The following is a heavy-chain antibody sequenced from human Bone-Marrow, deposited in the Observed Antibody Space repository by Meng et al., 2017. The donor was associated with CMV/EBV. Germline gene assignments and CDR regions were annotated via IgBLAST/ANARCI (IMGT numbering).Heavy chain of an antibody. CDR3: ARRNYPGTKSFWSGSNWFDP. CDR2: ISSSSSYI. V-gene: IGHV3-21*01. CDR1: GFTFSSYW. D-gene: IGHD3-3*01. Sequence: GESLKISCAASGFTFSSYWMHWVRQAPGKGLEWVSSISSSSSYIYYADSVKGRFTISRDNAKNSLYLQMNSLRAEDTAVYYCARRNYPGTKSFWSGSNWFDPWGQGTLVTVSS. J-gene: IGHJ5*02.